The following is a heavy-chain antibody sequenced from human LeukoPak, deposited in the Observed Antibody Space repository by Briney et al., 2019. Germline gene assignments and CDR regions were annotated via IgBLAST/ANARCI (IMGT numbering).Heavy chain of an antibody. V-gene: IGHV4-34*01. CDR1: GGSFSGYY. Sequence: SETLSLTCAVYGGSFSGYYWSWIRQPPGKGLEWIGEINHSGSTNYNPSLKSRVTISVDTSKNQFSLKLSPVTAADTAVYYCAKVGYCSGGSCYSHLDYWGQGTLVTVSS. D-gene: IGHD2-15*01. CDR3: AKVGYCSGGSCYSHLDY. CDR2: INHSGST. J-gene: IGHJ4*02.